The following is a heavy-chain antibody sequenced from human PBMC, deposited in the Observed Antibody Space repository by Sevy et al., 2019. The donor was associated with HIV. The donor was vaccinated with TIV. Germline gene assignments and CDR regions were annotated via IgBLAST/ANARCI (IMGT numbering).Heavy chain of an antibody. D-gene: IGHD1-1*01. V-gene: IGHV1-69*06. Sequence: ASVKVSCKASGGTFSSYAISWVRQAPGQGLEWMGGIIPIFGTANYAQKFQGRVTITADKSTSTGYMELSSLRSEDTGVYYCARNEMEPDYYYYYMDVWGKGATVTVSS. CDR1: GGTFSSYA. J-gene: IGHJ6*03. CDR3: ARNEMEPDYYYYYMDV. CDR2: IIPIFGTA.